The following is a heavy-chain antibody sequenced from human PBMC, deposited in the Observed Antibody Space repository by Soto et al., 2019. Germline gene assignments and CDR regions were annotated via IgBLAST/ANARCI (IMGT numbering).Heavy chain of an antibody. Sequence: PSETLSLTCTVSGGSISSYYWSWIRQPPGKGLEWIGYIYYSGSTNYNPSLKSRVTISVDTSKSQFSLKLSSVTAADTAVYYCARDAVPWDYYDSSGYYINWFDPWGQGTLVTVS. J-gene: IGHJ5*02. CDR1: GGSISSYY. CDR2: IYYSGST. CDR3: ARDAVPWDYYDSSGYYINWFDP. V-gene: IGHV4-59*01. D-gene: IGHD3-22*01.